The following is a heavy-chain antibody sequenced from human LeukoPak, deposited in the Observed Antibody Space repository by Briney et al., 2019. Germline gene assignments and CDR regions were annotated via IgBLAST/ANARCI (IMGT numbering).Heavy chain of an antibody. D-gene: IGHD2-15*01. CDR3: ARASPLGICSSGSCPRYFDY. V-gene: IGHV1-46*01. J-gene: IGHJ4*02. Sequence: ASVKVSCKASGYTFTSYYMHWVRQAPGQGLEWMGIINPSGGSTSYAQKFQGRVTMTRDMSTSTVYMELSSVTAADTAVYYCARASPLGICSSGSCPRYFDYWGQGTLVTVSS. CDR2: INPSGGST. CDR1: GYTFTSYY.